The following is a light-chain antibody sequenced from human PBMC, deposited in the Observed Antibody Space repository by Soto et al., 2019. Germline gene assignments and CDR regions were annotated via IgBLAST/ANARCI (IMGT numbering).Light chain of an antibody. CDR1: QDISKY. CDR3: QQFNNYPLT. CDR2: DAS. V-gene: IGKV1-33*01. J-gene: IGKJ4*01. Sequence: DIQMTQSPSSLSASVGDRITITCQASQDISKYLNWYQHKPGKAPKLLIYDASNFETGVPSRFSGSGSGTEFTFTISSLQPEDIATYYCQQFNNYPLTFGGGTKVDIK.